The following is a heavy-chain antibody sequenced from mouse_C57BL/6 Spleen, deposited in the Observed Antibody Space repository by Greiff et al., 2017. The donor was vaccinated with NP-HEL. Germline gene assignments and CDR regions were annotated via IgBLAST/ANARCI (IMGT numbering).Heavy chain of an antibody. V-gene: IGHV5-17*01. Sequence: DVMLVESGGGLVKPGGSLKLSCAASGFTFSDYGMHWVRPAPEKGLEWVAYISSGSSTIYYADTVKGRFTISRDNAKNTLFLQMTSLRSEDTAMYYCARRIYYYGSSSYWYFDVWGTGTTVTVSS. D-gene: IGHD1-1*01. J-gene: IGHJ1*03. CDR1: GFTFSDYG. CDR2: ISSGSSTI. CDR3: ARRIYYYGSSSYWYFDV.